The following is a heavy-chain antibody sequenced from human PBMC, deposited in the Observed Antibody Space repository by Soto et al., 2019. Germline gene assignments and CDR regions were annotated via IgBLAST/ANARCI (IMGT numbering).Heavy chain of an antibody. D-gene: IGHD3-10*01. J-gene: IGHJ6*02. CDR3: ARETDVLLCVGESKITYYYGMDV. Sequence: QVQLVQSGAEVKKPGSSVKVSCKASGGTFSSYTISWVRQAPGQGLEWMGRIIPILGIANYAQKFQGRVTSTADKCTSTAYMELSRLRSEDTAVYYCARETDVLLCVGESKITYYYGMDVWGQGTTVTVSS. V-gene: IGHV1-69*08. CDR2: IIPILGIA. CDR1: GGTFSSYT.